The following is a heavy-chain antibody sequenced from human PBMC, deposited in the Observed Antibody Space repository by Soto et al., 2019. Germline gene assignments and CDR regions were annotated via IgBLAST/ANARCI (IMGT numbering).Heavy chain of an antibody. V-gene: IGHV4-31*01. CDR3: ARFSPPGYYYMDV. J-gene: IGHJ6*03. Sequence: QVQLQESGPGLVKPSQTLSLTCTVSGGPISSGGYYWTWVRQPPGKGLEWIGYIHYSGRTFYNPSLESLVIISLDTSENQFSLKLPSVTAADTAVYYCARFSPPGYYYMDVWGKGTSVTVAS. CDR2: IHYSGRT. CDR1: GGPISSGGYY.